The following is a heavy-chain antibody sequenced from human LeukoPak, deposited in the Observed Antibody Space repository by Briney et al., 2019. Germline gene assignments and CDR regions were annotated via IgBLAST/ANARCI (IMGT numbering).Heavy chain of an antibody. Sequence: KPSETLSLTCTVSGGSISNSNYYWGWIRQPPGKGLEWVGYIFYTGSTNYNPSLKSRVTISLDTSKNHFSLELSSVTAADTAVYYCARVYSSSFLFDYWGQGTLVTVSS. V-gene: IGHV4-61*03. D-gene: IGHD6-13*01. CDR1: GGSISNSNYY. J-gene: IGHJ4*02. CDR3: ARVYSSSFLFDY. CDR2: IFYTGST.